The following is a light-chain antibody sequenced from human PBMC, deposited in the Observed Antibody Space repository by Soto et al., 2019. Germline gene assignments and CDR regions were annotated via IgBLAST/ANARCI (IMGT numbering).Light chain of an antibody. CDR3: QQRNVWPPIT. V-gene: IGKV3-11*01. CDR2: DAS. CDR1: QSIRTS. Sequence: EVVLTPSPATLSLSPGERATLSCRASQSIRTSLAWYQQKPGQAPRLVTFDASNRANGVPARFGGSGSGTDFTLTINSLEPEDFAVYYCQQRNVWPPITFGQGTRLEIK. J-gene: IGKJ5*01.